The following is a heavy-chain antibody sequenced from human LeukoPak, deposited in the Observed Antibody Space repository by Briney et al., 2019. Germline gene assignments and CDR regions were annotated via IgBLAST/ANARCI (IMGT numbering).Heavy chain of an antibody. CDR3: ARGSGDVLRYFDWSKDWSDYYYYGMDV. J-gene: IGHJ6*02. CDR2: INTNTGNP. V-gene: IGHV7-4-1*02. Sequence: ASVKVSCKASGYTFTSYAMNWVRQAPGQGLEWMGWINTNTGNPTYAQGFTGRFVFSLDTSVSTAYLQISSLKAEDTAVYYCARGSGDVLRYFDWSKDWSDYYYYGMDVWGQGTTVTVSS. D-gene: IGHD3-9*01. CDR1: GYTFTSYA.